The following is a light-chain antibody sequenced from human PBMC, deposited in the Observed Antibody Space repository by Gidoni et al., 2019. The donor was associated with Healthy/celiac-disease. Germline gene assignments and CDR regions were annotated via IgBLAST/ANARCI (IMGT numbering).Light chain of an antibody. Sequence: DIQMTQSPSTLSASVGDRVAITCRASQSISSWLAWYQQKPGKAPKLLIYKASSLESGVPSRFSGSGSGTEFTLTISSLQPDDFATYYCQQYNSYPYTFGQGTKLEIK. CDR2: KAS. J-gene: IGKJ2*01. CDR3: QQYNSYPYT. CDR1: QSISSW. V-gene: IGKV1-5*03.